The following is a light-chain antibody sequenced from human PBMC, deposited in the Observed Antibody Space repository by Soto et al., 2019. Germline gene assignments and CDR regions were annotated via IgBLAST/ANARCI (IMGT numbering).Light chain of an antibody. J-gene: IGKJ1*01. CDR2: DAS. CDR1: QSVSSY. CDR3: QQRSHWPRT. V-gene: IGKV3-11*01. Sequence: EIVLTQSPATLSLSPGERATLSCRASQSVSSYLAWYQQKPGQAPRLLIYDASNRATGIPARFSGSGSGTGFTLTISSLDPEDFAVYYCQQRSHWPRTFGQGTKVEIK.